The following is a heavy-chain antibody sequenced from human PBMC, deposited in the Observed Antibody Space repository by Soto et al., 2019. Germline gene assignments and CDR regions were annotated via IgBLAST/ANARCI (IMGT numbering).Heavy chain of an antibody. CDR2: ISAYNGNT. J-gene: IGHJ4*02. CDR3: ARDSPPADY. V-gene: IGHV1-18*01. CDR1: GYTFTNYG. Sequence: QVQLVQSGAEVKKPGASVKVSCKASGYTFTNYGISWVRQAPGQGLEWMGWISAYNGNTKYAQKLQGILTMTTDTSTSTAYIELRSLRSDDTSVYYCARDSPPADYWGQGTLVTVSS.